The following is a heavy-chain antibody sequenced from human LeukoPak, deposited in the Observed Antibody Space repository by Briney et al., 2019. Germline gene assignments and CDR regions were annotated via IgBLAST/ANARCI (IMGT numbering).Heavy chain of an antibody. D-gene: IGHD3-10*01. Sequence: GGSLRLSCAASGFMFSSYWMSWVRQAPGKGLEWVADIKEDGSEKSYVDSVKGRFTISRDNAKNSLYLQMNTLRAEDTAVYYCARDLVWFGEPKGYCNYMDVWGKGTTVTVSS. J-gene: IGHJ6*03. CDR2: IKEDGSEK. V-gene: IGHV3-7*01. CDR1: GFMFSSYW. CDR3: ARDLVWFGEPKGYCNYMDV.